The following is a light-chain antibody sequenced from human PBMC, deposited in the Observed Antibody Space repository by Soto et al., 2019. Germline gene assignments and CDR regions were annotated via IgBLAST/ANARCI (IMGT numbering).Light chain of an antibody. CDR1: QSISGT. Sequence: VMTQSQATLSVSPGGIETISRWASQSISGTLAWYQQKPGQAPRLLIYGASTRATSFPARFSGSGSGTDFTLAISSLQSEDFAVYYCQQYNNWPWTFGQGTKV. CDR3: QQYNNWPWT. V-gene: IGKV3-15*01. CDR2: GAS. J-gene: IGKJ1*01.